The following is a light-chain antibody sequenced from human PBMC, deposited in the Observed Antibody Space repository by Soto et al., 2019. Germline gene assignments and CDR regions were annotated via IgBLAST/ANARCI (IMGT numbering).Light chain of an antibody. J-gene: IGLJ2*01. CDR3: VAWDDSLNGEVV. CDR1: SSNIGSNS. V-gene: IGLV1-44*01. CDR2: STN. Sequence: QSVLTQPPSASGTPGQRVTISCSGSSSNIGSNSVNWYQQVPGTAPKLLIYSTNQRPSGVPDRFSGSKSDTSASLAISGLQSEDEADYYCVAWDDSLNGEVVFGGGTKLTVL.